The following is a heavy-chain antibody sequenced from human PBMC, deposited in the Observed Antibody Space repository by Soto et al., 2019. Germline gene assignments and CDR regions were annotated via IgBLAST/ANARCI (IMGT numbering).Heavy chain of an antibody. CDR1: GGSVSGSYYY. V-gene: IGHV4-39*01. CDR2: VFHTGFT. J-gene: IGHJ4*02. D-gene: IGHD1-1*01. CDR3: ATSQKGYNWNYFDH. Sequence: PSQTLSLTCAVSGGSVSGSYYYWAWLRQSPGKGPEWLGSVFHTGFTSYNPSLESRVSVSVDTSKSQFSLKLSAVTASDTAVYYCATSQKGYNWNYFDHWGQGALVTVS.